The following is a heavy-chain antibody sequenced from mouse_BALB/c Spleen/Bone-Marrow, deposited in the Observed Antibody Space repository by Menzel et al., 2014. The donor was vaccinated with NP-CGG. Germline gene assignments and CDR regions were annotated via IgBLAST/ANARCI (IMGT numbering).Heavy chain of an antibody. D-gene: IGHD2-1*01. Sequence: VKHQESGPGLVQPSQSLSITCTVSGLSLTSYGIHWVRQSPGKGLEWLGVIWSGGSPDYNAAFISRLSISKDHSKSPVFFKNNSLKANDPPMYYWARNQGNYVSWVAYRGQGALVTVSA. CDR1: GLSLTSYG. V-gene: IGHV2-2*02. CDR2: IWSGGSP. CDR3: ARNQGNYVSWVAY. J-gene: IGHJ3*01.